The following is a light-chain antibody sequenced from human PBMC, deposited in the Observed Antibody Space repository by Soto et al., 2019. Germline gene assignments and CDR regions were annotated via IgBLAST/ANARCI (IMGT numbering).Light chain of an antibody. CDR3: AAWDDSLNVYVV. CDR1: SSNIGSNT. Sequence: QSVLTQPPSASGTPGQRVAISCSGSSSNIGSNTVNWYQQLPGTAPKLLIYSNNQRPSGVPDPFSGSKSGTSASLAISGLQSEDEADYYCAAWDDSLNVYVVFGGGTKVTVL. V-gene: IGLV1-44*01. J-gene: IGLJ2*01. CDR2: SNN.